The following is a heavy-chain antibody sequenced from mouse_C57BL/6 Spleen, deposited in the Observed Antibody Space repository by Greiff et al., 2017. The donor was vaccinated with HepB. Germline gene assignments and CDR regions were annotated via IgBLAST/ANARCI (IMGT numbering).Heavy chain of an antibody. CDR1: GFTFSDYY. D-gene: IGHD1-1*01. CDR3: ARGPTVVAAFDY. CDR2: INYDGSST. V-gene: IGHV5-16*01. J-gene: IGHJ2*01. Sequence: EVMLVESEGGLVQPGSSMKLSCTASGFTFSDYYMAWVRQVPEKGLEWVANINYDGSSTYYLDSLKSRFIISRDNAKNILYLQMSSLKSEDTATYYCARGPTVVAAFDYWGQGTTLTVSS.